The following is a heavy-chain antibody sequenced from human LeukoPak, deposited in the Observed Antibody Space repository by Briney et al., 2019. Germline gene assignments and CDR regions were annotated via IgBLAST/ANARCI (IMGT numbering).Heavy chain of an antibody. V-gene: IGHV3-23*01. J-gene: IGHJ4*02. D-gene: IGHD3-3*01. CDR3: AKGHISGYYIVSFDF. CDR1: GFTFSSYA. Sequence: PGGSLRLSCAASGFTFSSYAMSWVRQAPGKGLEWVSAISGSGGSTYYADSVKGRFTISRDNAKNTLYLQMNGLRAEDTAVYYCAKGHISGYYIVSFDFWGQGTPVTVSS. CDR2: ISGSGGST.